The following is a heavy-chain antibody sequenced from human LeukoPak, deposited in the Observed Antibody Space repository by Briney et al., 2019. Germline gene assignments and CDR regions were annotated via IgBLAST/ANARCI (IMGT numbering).Heavy chain of an antibody. CDR3: ASSLSGSYGSGSYENYYYYGMDV. D-gene: IGHD3-10*01. CDR2: IIPIFGTA. J-gene: IGHJ6*02. Sequence: SVKVSCKASGGTFISYAISWVRQAPGQGLEWMGGIIPIFGTANYAQKFQGRVTITADESTSTAYMELSSLRSEDTAVYYCASSLSGSYGSGSYENYYYYGMDVWGQGTTVTVSS. V-gene: IGHV1-69*13. CDR1: GGTFISYA.